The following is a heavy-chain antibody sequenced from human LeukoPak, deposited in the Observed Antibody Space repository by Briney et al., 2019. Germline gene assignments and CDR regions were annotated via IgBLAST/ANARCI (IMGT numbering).Heavy chain of an antibody. CDR1: GYTFTGYY. Sequence: ASVKVSCKASGYTFTGYYMHWVRQAPGQGLERMGWINPNSGGTNYAQKFQGRVTMTRDTSISTAYMELSRLRSDDTAVYYCARPLKTYCGGDCYFDYWGQGTLVTVSS. D-gene: IGHD2-21*02. CDR3: ARPLKTYCGGDCYFDY. V-gene: IGHV1-2*02. J-gene: IGHJ4*02. CDR2: INPNSGGT.